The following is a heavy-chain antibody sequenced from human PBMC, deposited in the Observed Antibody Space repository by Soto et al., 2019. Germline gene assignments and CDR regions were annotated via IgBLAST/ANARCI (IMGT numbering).Heavy chain of an antibody. D-gene: IGHD3-10*01. CDR2: IGTAGDT. CDR3: ARPGNYGSGSYLYYLDY. J-gene: IGHJ4*02. CDR1: GFTFSSYD. V-gene: IGHV3-13*04. Sequence: GGSLRLSCVPSGFTFSSYDMHWVRQATGKGLEWVSAIGTAGDTYFPGSVKGRFTISRENAKNSLYLQMNSLRAGDTAVYYCARPGNYGSGSYLYYLDYWGQGTLVTVSS.